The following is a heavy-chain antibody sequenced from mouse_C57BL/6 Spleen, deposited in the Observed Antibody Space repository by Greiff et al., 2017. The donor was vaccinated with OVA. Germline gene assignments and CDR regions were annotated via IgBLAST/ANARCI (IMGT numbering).Heavy chain of an antibody. CDR1: GYTFTSYW. D-gene: IGHD2-14*01. CDR2: IHPNSGST. V-gene: IGHV1-64*01. J-gene: IGHJ3*01. CDR3: IGGSAGAY. Sequence: VQLQQSGAELVKPGASVKLSCKASGYTFTSYWMHWVKQRPGQGLEWIGMIHPNSGSTNYNEKFKSKATLTVDKSSSTAYMQLSSLTAEDSAVYYCIGGSAGAYWGQGTLVTVSA.